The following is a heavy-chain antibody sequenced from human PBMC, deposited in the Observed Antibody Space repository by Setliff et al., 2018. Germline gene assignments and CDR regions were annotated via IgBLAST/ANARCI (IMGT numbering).Heavy chain of an antibody. CDR2: ISHSGST. CDR1: GGSFNVYF. J-gene: IGHJ4*02. D-gene: IGHD1-26*01. CDR3: ARDNTIVGATDY. V-gene: IGHV4-34*01. Sequence: PSETLSLTCAVYGGSFNVYFWSWIRQPPGKGLEWIGEISHSGSTNYKPSLKSRVTMSVDKSKNQFSLNLNSVTAADTAVYFCARDNTIVGATDYWGQGTLVTVSS.